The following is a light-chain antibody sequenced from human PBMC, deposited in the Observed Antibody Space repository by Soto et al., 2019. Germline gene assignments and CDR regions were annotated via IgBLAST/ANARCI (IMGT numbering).Light chain of an antibody. V-gene: IGKV1-12*01. CDR3: QQAYSFPRT. CDR1: QGIRFW. CDR2: GAS. J-gene: IGKJ4*01. Sequence: DIQMTQSPSSVSASVGDRVTITCRASQGIRFWLAWYQQKPGKAPRLLMYGASTLQTGVPSRFSGSGSGTDFTLTISSQQPEDFATYYCQQAYSFPRTFGGGTKVEMK.